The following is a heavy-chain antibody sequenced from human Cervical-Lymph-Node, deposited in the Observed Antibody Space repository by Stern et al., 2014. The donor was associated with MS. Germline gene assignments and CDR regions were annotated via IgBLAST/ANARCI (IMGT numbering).Heavy chain of an antibody. J-gene: IGHJ4*02. CDR2: IDWDDDK. D-gene: IGHD2-15*01. Sequence: SGPALVKPTQTLKLTCTFSGFSLSTSGMRVNWIRQPPGKALEWLARIDWDDDKFYSTSLKTRLSISKATSKNQVVLTMTNMDPVDTATYYCARTTYCSGGSCYPDYWGQGTLVTVSS. CDR3: ARTTYCSGGSCYPDY. V-gene: IGHV2-70*04. CDR1: GFSLSTSGMR.